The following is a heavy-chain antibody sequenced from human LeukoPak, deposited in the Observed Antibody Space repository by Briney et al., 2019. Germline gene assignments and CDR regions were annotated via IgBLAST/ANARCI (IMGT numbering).Heavy chain of an antibody. D-gene: IGHD3-10*01. CDR3: ARTLLWFGESADFDY. V-gene: IGHV4-39*01. Sequence: SETLSLTCTVSGGSISSSSSYYWGWIRQPPGKGLEWMGSIYYSGSTYYNPSLKSRVAMSVDTSNNQFSLKLSSVTATDTAVYYCARTLLWFGESADFDYWGQGTLVTVSS. CDR1: GGSISSSSSYY. CDR2: IYYSGST. J-gene: IGHJ4*02.